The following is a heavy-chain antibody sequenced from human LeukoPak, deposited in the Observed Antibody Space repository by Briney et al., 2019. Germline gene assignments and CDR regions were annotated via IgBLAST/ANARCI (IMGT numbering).Heavy chain of an antibody. D-gene: IGHD3-3*01. CDR3: AKTGDFWSGYYYYYMDV. J-gene: IGHJ6*03. V-gene: IGHV3-30*02. CDR2: IRYDGSNK. CDR1: GFTFSSYG. Sequence: GGSLRLSCAASGFTFSSYGMHWVRQAPGKGLEWVAFIRYDGSNKYYADSVKGRFTISRDNSKNTLYLQMNSLRAEDTAVYYCAKTGDFWSGYYYYYMDVWGKGTTVTVSS.